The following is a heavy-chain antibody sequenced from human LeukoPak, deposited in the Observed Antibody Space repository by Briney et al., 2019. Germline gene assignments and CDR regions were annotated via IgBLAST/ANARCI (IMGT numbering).Heavy chain of an antibody. CDR1: GFTFSNFG. J-gene: IGHJ4*02. CDR3: AKRNYFGAGTYSFDF. Sequence: GGSLRLSCTASGFTFSNFGMSWVRQAPGKGLEWVSHLTGSGGSTYYAGSVKGRFTIPRDNSKNTLYLQMNSLRAEDTAVYYCAKRNYFGAGTYSFDFWGQGTLVTVSS. V-gene: IGHV3-23*01. CDR2: LTGSGGST. D-gene: IGHD3-10*01.